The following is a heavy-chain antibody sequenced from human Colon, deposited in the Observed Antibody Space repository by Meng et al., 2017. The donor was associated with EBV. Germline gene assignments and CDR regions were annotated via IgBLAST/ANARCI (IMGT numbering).Heavy chain of an antibody. J-gene: IGHJ5*02. CDR2: MNPDSGDT. V-gene: IGHV1-8*01. Sequence: VQLVQSGAEVKKPXASVKVSCKASGYSFTRYDINWVRQAPGQGLEWMGWMNPDSGDTGYAQKFQGRVTMTTNTSINTAYMDLSSLRSEDTAFYYCARDVYGSGSYRSDPWGQGTLVTVSS. CDR3: ARDVYGSGSYRSDP. D-gene: IGHD3-10*01. CDR1: GYSFTRYD.